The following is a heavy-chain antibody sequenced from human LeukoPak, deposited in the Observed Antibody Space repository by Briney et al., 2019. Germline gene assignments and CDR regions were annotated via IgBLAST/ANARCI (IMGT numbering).Heavy chain of an antibody. Sequence: ASVKVSCKASGHTFTSYDINWVRQATGQGLEWMGWMNPNSGNTGYAQKFQGRVTMTRNTSISTAYTELSSLRSEDTAVYYCAVVAAAILGEVYYYGMDVWGQGTTVTVSS. J-gene: IGHJ6*02. CDR1: GHTFTSYD. D-gene: IGHD2-2*02. V-gene: IGHV1-8*01. CDR3: AVVAAAILGEVYYYGMDV. CDR2: MNPNSGNT.